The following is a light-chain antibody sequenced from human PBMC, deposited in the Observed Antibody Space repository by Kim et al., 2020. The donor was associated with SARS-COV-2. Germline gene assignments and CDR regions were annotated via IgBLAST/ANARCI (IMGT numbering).Light chain of an antibody. V-gene: IGLV2-14*03. CDR2: DVS. J-gene: IGLJ2*01. CDR1: ISDIYYYDY. CDR3: SSYTTSSTLV. Sequence: GQSITISCTGTISDIYYYDYVSWYQQHPGKAPQLLIYDVSTRPSGLSYRFSGSKSGHTASLTISGLQPEDEATYYCSSYTTSSTLVFGGGTKVTVL.